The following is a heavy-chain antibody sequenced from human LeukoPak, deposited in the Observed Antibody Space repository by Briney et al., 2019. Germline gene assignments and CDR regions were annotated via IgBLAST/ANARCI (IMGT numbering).Heavy chain of an antibody. CDR2: ISGSGSTI. V-gene: IGHV3-48*03. J-gene: IGHJ4*02. D-gene: IGHD3-3*01. Sequence: GGSLRLSCAASGFTFSSYEMNWVRQAPGKGLEWVSYISGSGSTIYYADSVKGRFTISRDNAKNSLYLQMNSLRAEDTAVYYCARDLSITIFSLGYWGQGTLVTVSS. CDR1: GFTFSSYE. CDR3: ARDLSITIFSLGY.